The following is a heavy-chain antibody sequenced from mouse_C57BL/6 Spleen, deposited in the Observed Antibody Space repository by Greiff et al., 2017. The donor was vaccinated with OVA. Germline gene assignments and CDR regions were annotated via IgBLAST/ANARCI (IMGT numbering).Heavy chain of an antibody. CDR1: GFTFSDYY. D-gene: IGHD2-2*01. CDR2: ISNGGGST. V-gene: IGHV5-12*01. CDR3: ARRDGNDLYSFDY. J-gene: IGHJ2*01. Sequence: EVQRVESGGGLVQPGGSLKLSCAASGFTFSDYYMYWVRQTPEKRLEWVAYISNGGGSTYYPDTVKGRFTISSDNATNTLYLQLSRLKSEDTAMYYCARRDGNDLYSFDYWGQGTTLTVSS.